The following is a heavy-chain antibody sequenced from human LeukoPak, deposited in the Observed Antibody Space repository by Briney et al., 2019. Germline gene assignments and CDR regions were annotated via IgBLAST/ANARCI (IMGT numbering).Heavy chain of an antibody. D-gene: IGHD6-13*01. Sequence: SETLSLTCTVSGGSISSSSYYWGWIRQPPGKGLEWIGSIYYSGSTYYNPSLKSRVTISVDTSKNQFSLKLSSVTAADTAVYYCARDEVAAAGTPSFDYWGQGTLVTVSS. V-gene: IGHV4-39*07. CDR1: GGSISSSSYY. J-gene: IGHJ4*02. CDR3: ARDEVAAAGTPSFDY. CDR2: IYYSGST.